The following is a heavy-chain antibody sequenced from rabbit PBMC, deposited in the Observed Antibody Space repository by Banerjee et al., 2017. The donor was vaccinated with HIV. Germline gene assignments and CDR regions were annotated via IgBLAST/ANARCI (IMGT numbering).Heavy chain of an antibody. D-gene: IGHD4-2*01. CDR3: ASSAADSDNIRYLAL. V-gene: IGHV1S40*01. Sequence: QSLEESGGDLVKPGASLTLTCTASGFSFSSYSIGWVRQDPGKGFEWIGIIYAWSSGSTYYASWAKGRFTISRSTSLNTVDLKMTSLTAADTATYFCASSAADSDNIRYLALWGPGTLVTVS. CDR2: IYAWSSGST. CDR1: GFSFSSYS. J-gene: IGHJ6*01.